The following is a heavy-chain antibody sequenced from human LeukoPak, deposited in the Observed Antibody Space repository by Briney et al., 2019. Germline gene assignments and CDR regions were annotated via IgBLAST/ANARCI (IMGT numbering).Heavy chain of an antibody. CDR2: ISSSSSPK. CDR1: GFTFSSYN. D-gene: IGHD1-26*01. CDR3: ARDDSGKVGATGTFDS. V-gene: IGHV3-48*02. Sequence: GGSLRLSCAASGFTFSSYNVNWVRQAPGKGLEWVAYISSSSSPKYYADSVKGRFTISRDNANNSVFLQMNSLRDEDTAVYYCARDDSGKVGATGTFDSWGQGTLVTVSS. J-gene: IGHJ4*02.